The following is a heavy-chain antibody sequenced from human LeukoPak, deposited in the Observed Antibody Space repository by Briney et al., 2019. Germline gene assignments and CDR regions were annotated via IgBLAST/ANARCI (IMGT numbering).Heavy chain of an antibody. CDR3: ARGIVPAAMGFDY. CDR1: GDSVSGNSAA. D-gene: IGHD2-2*01. Sequence: SQTLSLTCAISGDSVSGNSAAWNWIRQSPSRGLEWLGRTYYRSKWYKDYAVSVKSRITINQETCKNQFSLQLNSVTPEDTAVYYCARGIVPAAMGFDYWGQGTLVTVSS. J-gene: IGHJ4*02. CDR2: TYYRSKWYK. V-gene: IGHV6-1*01.